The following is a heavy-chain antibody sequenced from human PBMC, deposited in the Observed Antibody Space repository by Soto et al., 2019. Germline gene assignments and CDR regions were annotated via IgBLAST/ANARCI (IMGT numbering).Heavy chain of an antibody. CDR2: ISAYNGNT. Sequence: QVPLVQSGAEVKKPGASVKVSCKASGYTFTSYGISWVRQAPGQGLEWMGWISAYNGNTNYAQKLQGRVTMTTDTSTSTAYMELRSLRSDDTAAYCCARCVSYWNYGTFDYWGQGTLVTVSS. J-gene: IGHJ4*02. CDR3: ARCVSYWNYGTFDY. D-gene: IGHD1-7*01. V-gene: IGHV1-18*01. CDR1: GYTFTSYG.